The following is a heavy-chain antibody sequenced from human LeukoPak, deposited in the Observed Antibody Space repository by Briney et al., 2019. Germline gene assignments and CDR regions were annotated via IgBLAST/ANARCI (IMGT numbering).Heavy chain of an antibody. V-gene: IGHV4-34*01. Sequence: KPSETLSLTCAVYGGSFSGYYWSWIRQPPGKGLEWIGEINHSGSTNYNPSLKSRVTISVDTSKNQFSLKLSSVTAEDTAVYYCATAGNYRFDYWGQGTLVTVSS. CDR3: ATAGNYRFDY. D-gene: IGHD1-7*01. CDR1: GGSFSGYY. J-gene: IGHJ4*02. CDR2: INHSGST.